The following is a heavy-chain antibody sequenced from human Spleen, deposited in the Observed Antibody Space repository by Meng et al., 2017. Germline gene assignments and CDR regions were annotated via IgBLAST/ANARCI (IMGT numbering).Heavy chain of an antibody. CDR1: GDSVSSKSAA. V-gene: IGHV6-1*01. CDR2: TYYRSKWYN. Sequence: QVQLQQSGPGLVKPSQTLSLTCAISGDSVSSKSAAWNWIRQSPSRGLEWLGRTYYRSKWYNDYALSVKGRITINADTFNNQLSLHLNSVTPEDTAVYFCASAFMPSGWAFDPWGQGTLVTVSS. CDR3: ASAFMPSGWAFDP. D-gene: IGHD2-2*01. J-gene: IGHJ5*02.